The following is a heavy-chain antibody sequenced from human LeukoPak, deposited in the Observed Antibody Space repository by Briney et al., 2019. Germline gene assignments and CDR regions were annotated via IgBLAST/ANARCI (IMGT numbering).Heavy chain of an antibody. CDR1: GDSINSHY. D-gene: IGHD1-26*01. J-gene: IGHJ4*02. CDR3: ARDSGTYVAY. Sequence: SETLSLTCTVFGDSINSHYWSWIRQPPGKGVEWMGYVYYNGRTSYNPSLKSRLARSVDTSKTQVSLHLSSVTAAETAMYSRARDSGTYVAYWGKGTLVTVSS. CDR2: VYYNGRT. V-gene: IGHV4-59*11.